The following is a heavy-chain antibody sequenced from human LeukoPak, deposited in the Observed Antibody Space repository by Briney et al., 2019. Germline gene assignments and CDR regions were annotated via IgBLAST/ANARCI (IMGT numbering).Heavy chain of an antibody. CDR1: GGTFSSYA. Sequence: GSSVKVSCKASGGTFSSYANSWVRQAPGQGLEWMGRIIPIFGTANYAQKFQGRVTITTDESTSTAYMELSSLRSEDTAVYYCAAGLITMIVVDGDYYYYMDVWGKGTTVTVSS. V-gene: IGHV1-69*05. CDR3: AAGLITMIVVDGDYYYYMDV. D-gene: IGHD3-22*01. CDR2: IIPIFGTA. J-gene: IGHJ6*03.